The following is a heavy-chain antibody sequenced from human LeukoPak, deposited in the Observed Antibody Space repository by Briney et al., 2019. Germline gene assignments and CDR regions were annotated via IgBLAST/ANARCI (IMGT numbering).Heavy chain of an antibody. V-gene: IGHV4-30-4*01. CDR3: ARVPSTTHFDY. CDR1: GGSISSGDYY. J-gene: IGHJ4*02. Sequence: SQTLSLTCTVPGGSISSGDYYWSWIRQPPGKGLEWIGYIYYSGSTYYNPSLKSRVTISVDTSKNQFSLKLSSVTAADTAVYYCARVPSTTHFDYWGQGTLVTVSS. D-gene: IGHD1-26*01. CDR2: IYYSGST.